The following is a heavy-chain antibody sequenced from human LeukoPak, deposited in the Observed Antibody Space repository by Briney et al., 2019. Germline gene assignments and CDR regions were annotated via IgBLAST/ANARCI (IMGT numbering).Heavy chain of an antibody. Sequence: GGTLRLSCAASGFTFSIYGMSWVRQAPGRGLEWVSAMSGSGGSTYYADSVKGRFTISRDNSKNTLYLQMNSLRAEDTAVYYCAKDGDGFGELYDYWGQGTLVTVSS. D-gene: IGHD3-10*01. V-gene: IGHV3-23*01. CDR2: MSGSGGST. CDR1: GFTFSIYG. J-gene: IGHJ4*02. CDR3: AKDGDGFGELYDY.